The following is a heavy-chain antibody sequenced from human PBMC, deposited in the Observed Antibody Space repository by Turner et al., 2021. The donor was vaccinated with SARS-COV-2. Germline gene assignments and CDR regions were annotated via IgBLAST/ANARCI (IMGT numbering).Heavy chain of an antibody. V-gene: IGHV1-69*06. CDR2: IIPIFGRT. CDR1: GGTFNRYA. J-gene: IGHJ3*02. D-gene: IGHD6-6*01. Sequence: QVLLVQSGAEVKKPGSSVKVSCKTSGGTFNRYAISWVRQAPGQGREWMGAIIPIFGRTNYAQNFLGRVTITADKSTSTAYMELSSLRSEDTATYYCARETGYSSSSGYTFDIWGQGTRVTVSS. CDR3: ARETGYSSSSGYTFDI.